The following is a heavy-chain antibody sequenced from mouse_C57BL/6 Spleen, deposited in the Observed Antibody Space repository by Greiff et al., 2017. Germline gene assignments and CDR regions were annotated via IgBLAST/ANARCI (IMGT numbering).Heavy chain of an antibody. D-gene: IGHD1-1*01. V-gene: IGHV1-42*01. Sequence: VQLQQSGPELVKPGASVKISFKASGYSFPGYYMNWVTPSPEKSLAWIGEINPSTGGTTYNQKFKAKATLTVDKSSSTSYMQLKSLTSEDSAVYYCARKDGSSYPYAMDYWGQGTSVTVSS. CDR2: INPSTGGT. CDR1: GYSFPGYY. J-gene: IGHJ4*01. CDR3: ARKDGSSYPYAMDY.